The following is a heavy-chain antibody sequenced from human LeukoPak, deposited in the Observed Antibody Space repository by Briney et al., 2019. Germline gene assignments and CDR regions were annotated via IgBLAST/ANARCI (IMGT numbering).Heavy chain of an antibody. Sequence: GGSLRLSCAASGFTFSSYAMSWVRQAPGKGLEWVSGISGSGGSTYYADSVKGRFTISRDNSKNTLYLQMNSLRVEGTAVYYCAKQYDFWSGPDYWGQGTLVTVSS. V-gene: IGHV3-23*01. CDR2: ISGSGGST. CDR3: AKQYDFWSGPDY. D-gene: IGHD3-3*01. CDR1: GFTFSSYA. J-gene: IGHJ4*02.